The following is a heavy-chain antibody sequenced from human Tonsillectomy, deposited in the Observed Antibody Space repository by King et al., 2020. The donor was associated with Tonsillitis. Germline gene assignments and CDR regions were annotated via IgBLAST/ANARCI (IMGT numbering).Heavy chain of an antibody. J-gene: IGHJ4*02. CDR1: GFTFSRYA. CDR3: AKDGHSSGWYYFDY. CDR2: ISNSGGNT. D-gene: IGHD6-19*01. Sequence: VQLVESGGGLVQPGGSLRLSCAASGFTFSRYAMSWVRQAPGKGLEWVSGISNSGGNTYYADSVKGRFTISRDNSKNTLYQQMNSLRAGDTAAYYCAKDGHSSGWYYFDYWGQGTLVTVSS. V-gene: IGHV3-23*04.